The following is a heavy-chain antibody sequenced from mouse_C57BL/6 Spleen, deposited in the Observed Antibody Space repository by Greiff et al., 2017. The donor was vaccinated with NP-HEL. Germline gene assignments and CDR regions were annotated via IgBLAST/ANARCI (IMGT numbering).Heavy chain of an antibody. J-gene: IGHJ4*01. V-gene: IGHV5-9*01. CDR1: GFTFSSYT. CDR2: ISGGGGNT. CDR3: ARLYGTYAMDY. Sequence: EVKVVESGGGLVKPGGSLKLSCAASGFTFSSYTMSWVRQTPEKRLEWVATISGGGGNTYYPDSVKGRFTISRDNAKNTLYLQMSSLRSEDTALYYCARLYGTYAMDYWGQGTSVTVSS. D-gene: IGHD1-1*01.